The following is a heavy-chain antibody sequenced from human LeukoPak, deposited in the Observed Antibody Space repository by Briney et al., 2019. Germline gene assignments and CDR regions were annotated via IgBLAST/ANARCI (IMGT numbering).Heavy chain of an antibody. CDR3: AREEEGYCSGGSCYGYGMDV. CDR1: GGSISSYY. CDR2: IYYSGST. V-gene: IGHV4-59*01. D-gene: IGHD2-15*01. Sequence: SETLSLTCTVSGGSISSYYWSWIRQPPGKGLEWIGYIYYSGSTNYNPSLKSRVTISVDTSKNQFSLKLSSVTAADTAVYYCAREEEGYCSGGSCYGYGMDVWGQGTTVTVSS. J-gene: IGHJ6*02.